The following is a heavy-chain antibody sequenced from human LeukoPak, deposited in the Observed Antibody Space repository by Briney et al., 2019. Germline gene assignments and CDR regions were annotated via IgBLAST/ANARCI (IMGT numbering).Heavy chain of an antibody. D-gene: IGHD6-19*01. J-gene: IGHJ4*02. V-gene: IGHV3-21*01. CDR2: ISSSSSYI. CDR3: ARDRTDKIIGQWLVRYFDY. Sequence: GGSLRLSCAASGFTFSSYSMNWVRQAPGKGLEWVSSISSSSSYIYYADSVKGRFTISRDNAKNSLYLQMSSLSAEDTAVYYCARDRTDKIIGQWLVRYFDYWGQGTLVTVSS. CDR1: GFTFSSYS.